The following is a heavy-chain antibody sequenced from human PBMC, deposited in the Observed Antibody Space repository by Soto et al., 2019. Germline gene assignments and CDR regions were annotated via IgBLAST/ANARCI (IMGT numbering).Heavy chain of an antibody. Sequence: QVQLVQSGAEVQKPGSSVKVSCKASGGTFSSYAISWVRQAPGQGLEWMGGIIPIFGTANYAQKFQGRVTITADESTSTAYMELSSLRSEDTAVYYCARVVASITGTLNYYYYGMDVWGQGTTVTVSS. J-gene: IGHJ6*02. CDR1: GGTFSSYA. CDR2: IIPIFGTA. D-gene: IGHD1-20*01. CDR3: ARVVASITGTLNYYYYGMDV. V-gene: IGHV1-69*01.